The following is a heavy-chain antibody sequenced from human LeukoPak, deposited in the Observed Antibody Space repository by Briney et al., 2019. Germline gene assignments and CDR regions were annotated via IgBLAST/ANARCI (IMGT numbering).Heavy chain of an antibody. Sequence: GGSLRLSCAASGFTFSSYGMHWVRQAPGKGLEWVAVISYDGSNKYYADSVKGRFTISRDNSKNTLYLQMNSLRAEDTAVYYCAASGSYYLNWFDPWGQGTLATVSS. CDR2: ISYDGSNK. D-gene: IGHD3-10*01. V-gene: IGHV3-30*03. CDR1: GFTFSSYG. CDR3: AASGSYYLNWFDP. J-gene: IGHJ5*02.